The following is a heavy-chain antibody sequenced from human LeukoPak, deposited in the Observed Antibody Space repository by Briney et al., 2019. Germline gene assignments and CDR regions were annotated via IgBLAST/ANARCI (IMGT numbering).Heavy chain of an antibody. CDR3: ARDVCSGGSCYSNY. J-gene: IGHJ4*02. Sequence: PGGSLRLSCAASGFTFDDYGMSWVRQAPGKGLEWVSGINWNGGSTGYADSVKGRFTISRDSAKNSLYLQMNSLRAEDTALYYCARDVCSGGSCYSNYWGQGTLVTVSS. CDR1: GFTFDDYG. D-gene: IGHD2-15*01. CDR2: INWNGGST. V-gene: IGHV3-20*04.